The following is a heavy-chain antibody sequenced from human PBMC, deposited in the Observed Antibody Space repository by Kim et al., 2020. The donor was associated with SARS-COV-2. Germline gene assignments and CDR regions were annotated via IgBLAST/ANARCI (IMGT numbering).Heavy chain of an antibody. CDR2: ISGSDGST. V-gene: IGHV3-23*01. Sequence: EGSLRLSCAASGFTFSAYAMSWVRQAPGKGLEWVSGISGSDGSTYYADSVKGRFIISRDNSKNTLHLQMNSLRAEDTAVYYCAKHFGSSGSEFQHWGQGTLVTVSS. J-gene: IGHJ1*01. CDR3: AKHFGSSGSEFQH. D-gene: IGHD3-22*01. CDR1: GFTFSAYA.